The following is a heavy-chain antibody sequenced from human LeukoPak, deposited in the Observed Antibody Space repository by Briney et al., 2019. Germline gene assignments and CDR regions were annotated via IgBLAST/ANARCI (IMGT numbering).Heavy chain of an antibody. CDR1: GGSFSSYY. CDR3: ARHYGP. D-gene: IGHD3-10*01. Sequence: SETLSLTCAVYGGSFSSYYWSWIRQPPGKGLEWIGSIYDSGSTYYNPSLKSRVTISVDTSKNQFSLKLNSVTAADTAVYYCARHYGPWGQGTLVTVSS. CDR2: IYDSGST. V-gene: IGHV4-39*01. J-gene: IGHJ5*02.